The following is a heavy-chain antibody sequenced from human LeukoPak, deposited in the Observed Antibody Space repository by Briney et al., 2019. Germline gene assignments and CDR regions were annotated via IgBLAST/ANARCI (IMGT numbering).Heavy chain of an antibody. Sequence: SETLSLTCAVSGYSISCGYYWGWIRQPPGKGLEWIGSIYHSGSTYYNPSLKSRVTISVDTSKNQFSLKLSSVTAADTAVYYCVRIRMVRGVITNWFDPWGQGTLVTVSS. CDR2: IYHSGST. D-gene: IGHD3-10*01. CDR3: VRIRMVRGVITNWFDP. V-gene: IGHV4-38-2*01. J-gene: IGHJ5*02. CDR1: GYSISCGYY.